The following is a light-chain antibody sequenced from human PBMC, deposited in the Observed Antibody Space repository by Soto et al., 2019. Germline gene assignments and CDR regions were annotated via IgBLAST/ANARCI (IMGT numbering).Light chain of an antibody. J-gene: IGLJ2*01. Sequence: QSVLTQPPSTSGTPGQRVAISCSGTSSNIGSHTVNWYQQLPGTAPKLLIYGDDQRPSGIPDRFSGSKSGTSASLAISGLQSDDEADYYCATWDDSLNGVVFGGGTKLTVL. V-gene: IGLV1-44*01. CDR3: ATWDDSLNGVV. CDR2: GDD. CDR1: SSNIGSHT.